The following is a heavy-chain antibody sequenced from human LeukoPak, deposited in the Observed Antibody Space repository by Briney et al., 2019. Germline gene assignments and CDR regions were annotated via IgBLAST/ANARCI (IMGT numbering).Heavy chain of an antibody. Sequence: SVKVSCKASGYTFTGYYLHWVRQAPGQGLEWVGWINPNSGDTHFAQKFQGRVTVIRDTSISTAYMDLSRLRSDERAVYYCARESRAVTTTVTMGGLFDPGGQGTLVTVSS. CDR2: INPNSGDT. CDR3: ARESRAVTTTVTMGGLFDP. D-gene: IGHD4-17*01. V-gene: IGHV1-2*02. J-gene: IGHJ5*02. CDR1: GYTFTGYY.